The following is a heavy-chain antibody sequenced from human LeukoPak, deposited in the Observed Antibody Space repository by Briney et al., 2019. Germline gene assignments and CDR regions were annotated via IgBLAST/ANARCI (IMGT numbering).Heavy chain of an antibody. CDR2: INHSGGT. CDR1: GGSFSGYY. V-gene: IGHV4-34*01. Sequence: PSETLSLTCAVCGGSFSGYYWSWIRQPPGKGLEWIGEINHSGGTNYNPSLKSRVTISVDTSKNQFSLKLSSVTAADTAVYYCASAMIGVPDDAFDIWGQGTMVTVSS. J-gene: IGHJ3*02. D-gene: IGHD3-22*01. CDR3: ASAMIGVPDDAFDI.